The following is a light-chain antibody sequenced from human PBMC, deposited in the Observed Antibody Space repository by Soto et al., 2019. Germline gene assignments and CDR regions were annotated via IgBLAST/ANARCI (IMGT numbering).Light chain of an antibody. V-gene: IGKV1-16*01. CDR2: TAS. Sequence: DTQMTQSPSSLSASVGDSVTITCRASQGINKFLAWFQQKPGTAPKSLISTASRLQSGVPSRFSGSGSGTHFTLTINNLQPEDFATYYCQQYESFPLTFGGGTRVEIK. CDR3: QQYESFPLT. J-gene: IGKJ4*01. CDR1: QGINKF.